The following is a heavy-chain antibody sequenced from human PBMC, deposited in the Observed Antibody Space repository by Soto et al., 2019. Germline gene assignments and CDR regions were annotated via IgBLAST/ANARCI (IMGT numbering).Heavy chain of an antibody. Sequence: QVQLVQSGAEVKKPGSSVKVSCKASGGTFSSYAISWVRQAPGQGLEWMGGIIPIFGAANYGQKFQGRVTITADESTSTAYMELSSLRSEDTAVYYCARGGGDYPYYYYGMDVWGQGTTVTVSS. D-gene: IGHD4-17*01. CDR3: ARGGGDYPYYYYGMDV. CDR1: GGTFSSYA. CDR2: IIPIFGAA. J-gene: IGHJ6*02. V-gene: IGHV1-69*01.